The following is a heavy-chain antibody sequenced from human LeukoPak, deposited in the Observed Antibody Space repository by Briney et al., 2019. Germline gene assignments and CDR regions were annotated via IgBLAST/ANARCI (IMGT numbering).Heavy chain of an antibody. CDR1: GGSISSGGYY. J-gene: IGHJ3*02. V-gene: IGHV4-31*03. CDR2: IYYSGST. Sequence: PSETLSLTCTVSGGSISSGGYYWSWIRQHPGKGLEWIGYIYYSGSTYCNPSLKSRVTISVDTSKNQFSLKLSSVTAADTAVYYCATTEPLSMIPIWGQGTMVTVSS. CDR3: ATTEPLSMIPI. D-gene: IGHD3-16*01.